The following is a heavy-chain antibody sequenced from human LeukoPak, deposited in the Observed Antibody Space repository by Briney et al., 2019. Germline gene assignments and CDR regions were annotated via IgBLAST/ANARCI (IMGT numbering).Heavy chain of an antibody. CDR2: INPDSGFT. CDR3: APTAEAYTSWWKV. J-gene: IGHJ4*02. Sequence: ASVKVSCKASGYKFTDDYMHWVRQAPGQGLEFMGWINPDSGFTNYAQKFKGRVTMTRDTSISTTYLEVWSLTSDDTAVYYCAPTAEAYTSWWKVWGQGTLVTVSS. V-gene: IGHV1-2*02. CDR1: GYKFTDDY. D-gene: IGHD3-16*01.